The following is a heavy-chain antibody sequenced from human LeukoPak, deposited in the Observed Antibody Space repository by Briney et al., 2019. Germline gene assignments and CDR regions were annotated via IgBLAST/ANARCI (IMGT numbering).Heavy chain of an antibody. CDR1: GYTFTGYY. CDR2: INPNSGGT. Sequence: ASVKVSCKASGYTFTGYYMHWVRQAPGQGLEWMGWINPNSGGTNYAQKFQGWVTMTRDTSISTAYMELSGLRSDDTAVYYCARTRGVVSIYGMDVWGQGTTVTVSS. CDR3: ARTRGVVSIYGMDV. D-gene: IGHD2-15*01. J-gene: IGHJ6*02. V-gene: IGHV1-2*04.